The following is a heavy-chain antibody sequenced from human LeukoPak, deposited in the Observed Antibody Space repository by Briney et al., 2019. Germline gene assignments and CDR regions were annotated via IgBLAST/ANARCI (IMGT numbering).Heavy chain of an antibody. D-gene: IGHD6-13*01. CDR3: AKVEQQLVHFGAFDI. V-gene: IGHV3-23*01. CDR1: GFTFSTYG. J-gene: IGHJ3*02. CDR2: ISGSGGST. Sequence: GGSLRLSCAASGFTFSTYGMSWVRQAPGKGLEWVSGISGSGGSTYYADSVKGRFTISRDSSSHTLYLQMNSLRAEDTAVYYCAKVEQQLVHFGAFDIWGQGTMVTVSS.